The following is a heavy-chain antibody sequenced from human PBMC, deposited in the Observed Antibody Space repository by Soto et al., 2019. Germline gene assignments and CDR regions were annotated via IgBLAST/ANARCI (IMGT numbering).Heavy chain of an antibody. D-gene: IGHD6-19*01. J-gene: IGHJ6*02. Sequence: PSETLSLTCTVSGGSIRSASYWWGWVRQPPGKGLEFIGAVYDSGSTYYKPSLKSRLTISVDTSNNQFSLKLSSVTAADTAVYHCARDLYVSTPETDGIAVAGHEYYYGMDVWGQGTTVTVSS. CDR3: ARDLYVSTPETDGIAVAGHEYYYGMDV. CDR2: VYDSGST. V-gene: IGHV4-39*02. CDR1: GGSIRSASYW.